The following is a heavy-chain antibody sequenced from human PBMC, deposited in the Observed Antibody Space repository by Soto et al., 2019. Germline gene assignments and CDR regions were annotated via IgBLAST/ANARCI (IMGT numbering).Heavy chain of an antibody. Sequence: EVQLVESGGGLVQPGGSLRLSCAASGFTFSSYSMNWVRQAPGKGLEWVSYISSSSSTIYYADSVKGRFTISRDNAKNSLYLQMNSLRDEDTAVYYCARDGIRDCTNGVCPPRWFDPWGQGTLVTVSS. CDR1: GFTFSSYS. D-gene: IGHD2-8*01. J-gene: IGHJ5*02. V-gene: IGHV3-48*02. CDR3: ARDGIRDCTNGVCPPRWFDP. CDR2: ISSSSSTI.